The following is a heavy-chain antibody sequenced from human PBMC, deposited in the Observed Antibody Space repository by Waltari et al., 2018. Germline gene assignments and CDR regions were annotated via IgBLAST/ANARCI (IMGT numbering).Heavy chain of an antibody. CDR2: IYYSGST. J-gene: IGHJ4*02. V-gene: IGHV4-59*11. CDR3: ARASSGGNSFGIDY. CDR1: GGSISSHY. D-gene: IGHD2-21*02. Sequence: QVQLQESGPGLVKPSETLSLTCTVSGGSISSHYWSWIRQPPGKGLEWIGYIYYSGSTNDNPALKSRVTISVDTSKNQFSLKLSSVTAADTAVYYCARASSGGNSFGIDYWGQGTLVTVSS.